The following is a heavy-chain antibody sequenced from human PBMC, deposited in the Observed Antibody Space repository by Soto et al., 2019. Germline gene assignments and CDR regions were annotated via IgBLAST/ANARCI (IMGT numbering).Heavy chain of an antibody. J-gene: IGHJ6*02. CDR1: GFTFSSYA. CDR2: ISVSGGST. D-gene: IGHD2-15*01. CDR3: AKGQLGYCSGGSCYDETPHYYYGMDV. Sequence: GSLRLSCAASGFTFSSYATSWVRQAPGKWLEWVSAISVSGGSTYYADSVKGRFTISRDNSKNTLYLQMNSLRAEDTAVYYCAKGQLGYCSGGSCYDETPHYYYGMDVWGQGTTVTVSS. V-gene: IGHV3-23*01.